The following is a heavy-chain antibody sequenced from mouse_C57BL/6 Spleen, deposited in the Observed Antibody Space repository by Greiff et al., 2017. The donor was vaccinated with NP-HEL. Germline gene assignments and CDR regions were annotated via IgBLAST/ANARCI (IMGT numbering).Heavy chain of an antibody. CDR3: ARLNHYYGSSYFDY. CDR2: IDPSDSYT. V-gene: IGHV1-69*01. CDR1: GYTFTSYW. Sequence: QVHVKQPGAELVMPGASVKLSCKASGYTFTSYWMHWVKQRPGQGLEWIGEIDPSDSYTNYNQKFKGKSTLTVDKSSSTAYMQLSSLTSEDSAVYYCARLNHYYGSSYFDYWGQGTTLTVSS. J-gene: IGHJ2*01. D-gene: IGHD1-1*01.